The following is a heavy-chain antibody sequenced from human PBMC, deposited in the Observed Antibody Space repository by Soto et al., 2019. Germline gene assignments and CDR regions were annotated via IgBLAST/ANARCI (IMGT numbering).Heavy chain of an antibody. CDR1: GLSVSDNY. V-gene: IGHV3-53*01. Sequence: GGSLRLSCGASGLSVSDNYMGWVRQAPGRGLEWVSIMYAGGDTHYADSVKGRFTISRDKSENTLYLQMNSLRDEDTGVYFCVSRIPSWVFDYWGLGTLVTVSS. CDR2: MYAGGDT. CDR3: VSRIPSWVFDY. D-gene: IGHD2-21*01. J-gene: IGHJ4*01.